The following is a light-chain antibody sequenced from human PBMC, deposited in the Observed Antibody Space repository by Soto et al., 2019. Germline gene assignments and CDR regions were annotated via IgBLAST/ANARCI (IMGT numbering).Light chain of an antibody. J-gene: IGKJ5*01. CDR2: GAS. Sequence: EIVLTQSPGTLSLSPGERATRSCRASQSVSSSYLAWYQQKPGQAPRLLIYGASSRATGIPARFSGSGSGTDFTLTISSLEPEDFAVYYCQQRTNWRITFGQGTRLEIK. CDR1: QSVSSSY. CDR3: QQRTNWRIT. V-gene: IGKV3D-20*02.